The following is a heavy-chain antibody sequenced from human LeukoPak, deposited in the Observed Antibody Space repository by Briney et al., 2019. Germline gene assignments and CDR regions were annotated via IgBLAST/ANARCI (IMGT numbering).Heavy chain of an antibody. Sequence: GGSLRLSCAASGFTFSSYGMHWVRQAPGKGLEGVAGIWYDGSNKYYADSGNGRFTISRDNSKNTLYLQMNSMRAEDTAVYYCAKLYYHFWSGYYIGGAFDYWGTGTLVTVS. V-gene: IGHV3-33*06. J-gene: IGHJ4*02. CDR1: GFTFSSYG. CDR2: IWYDGSNK. D-gene: IGHD3-3*01. CDR3: AKLYYHFWSGYYIGGAFDY.